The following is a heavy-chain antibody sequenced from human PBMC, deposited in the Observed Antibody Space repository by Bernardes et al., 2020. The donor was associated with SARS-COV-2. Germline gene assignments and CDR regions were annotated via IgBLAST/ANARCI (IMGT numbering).Heavy chain of an antibody. D-gene: IGHD3-22*01. V-gene: IGHV3-30-3*01. CDR3: ARGPVHDSSGYYEYYYYGMDV. J-gene: IGHJ6*02. Sequence: PGGSLRLSCAASGFTFSSYAMHWVRQAPGKGLEWVAVISYDGSNKYYADSVKGRFTISRDNSKNTLYLQMNSLRAEDTAVYYCARGPVHDSSGYYEYYYYGMDVWGQGTTVTVSS. CDR1: GFTFSSYA. CDR2: ISYDGSNK.